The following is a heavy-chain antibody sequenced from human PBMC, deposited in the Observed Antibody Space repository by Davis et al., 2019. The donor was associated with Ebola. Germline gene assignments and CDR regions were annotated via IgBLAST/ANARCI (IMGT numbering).Heavy chain of an antibody. CDR2: ISYDGKNK. J-gene: IGHJ5*02. Sequence: GESLKISCAASGFSFGDYGMHWVRQAPGKGLEWVTVISYDGKNKYYRDSVKGRFTISRDNSKNMLFLHMNSLRVEDTATYYCAKDNGYDFNWIDPWGQGTLVTVSS. V-gene: IGHV3-30*18. D-gene: IGHD5-12*01. CDR3: AKDNGYDFNWIDP. CDR1: GFSFGDYG.